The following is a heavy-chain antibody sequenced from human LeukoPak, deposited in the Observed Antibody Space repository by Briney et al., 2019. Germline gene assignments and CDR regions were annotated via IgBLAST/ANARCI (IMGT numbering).Heavy chain of an antibody. CDR1: GYTFTGYC. CDR2: INPNSGGT. D-gene: IGHD2-2*01. Sequence: GASVKVSCKASGYTFTGYCMHWVRQAPGQGLEWMGWINPNSGGTNYAQKFQGRVTMTRDTSISTAYMELSRLRSDDTAVYYCASDNPKKYCSSTSCYLNNWFDPWGQGTLVTVSS. J-gene: IGHJ5*02. V-gene: IGHV1-2*02. CDR3: ASDNPKKYCSSTSCYLNNWFDP.